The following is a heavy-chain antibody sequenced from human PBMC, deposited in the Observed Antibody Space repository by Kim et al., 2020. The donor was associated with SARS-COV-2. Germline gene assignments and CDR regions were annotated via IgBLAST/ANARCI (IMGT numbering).Heavy chain of an antibody. J-gene: IGHJ5*02. CDR1: GGSISSYY. CDR2: IYYSGST. D-gene: IGHD4-17*01. V-gene: IGHV4-59*01. Sequence: SETLSLTCTVSGGSISSYYWSWIRQPPGKGLEWIGYIYYSGSTNYNPSLKSRVTISVDTSKNQFSLKLSSVTAADTAVYYCARDQASGDYGDYVSEWSWFDPWGQGTLVTVSS. CDR3: ARDQASGDYGDYVSEWSWFDP.